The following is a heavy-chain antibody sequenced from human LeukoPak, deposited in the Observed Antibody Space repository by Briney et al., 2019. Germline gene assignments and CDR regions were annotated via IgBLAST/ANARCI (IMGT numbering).Heavy chain of an antibody. Sequence: TGGSLRLSCTASGFTFGDYAMSWFRQAPGKGLEWVANIKQDGSEKYYVDSVKGRFTISRDNAKNSLYLQMNSLRPEDTSIYYCARRGPYFDYWGQGILVTVSS. J-gene: IGHJ4*02. CDR1: GFTFGDYA. CDR2: IKQDGSEK. D-gene: IGHD3-10*01. CDR3: ARRGPYFDY. V-gene: IGHV3-7*01.